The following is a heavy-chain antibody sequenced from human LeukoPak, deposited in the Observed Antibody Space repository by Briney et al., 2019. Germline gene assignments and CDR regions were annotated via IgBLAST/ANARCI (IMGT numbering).Heavy chain of an antibody. CDR2: INHSGST. D-gene: IGHD2-2*02. CDR3: ARDIVVVPAAIKAYNWFDP. V-gene: IGHV4-34*01. Sequence: SETLSLTCAVYGGSFSGYYWSWIRQPPGKGLEGIGEINHSGSTNYNPSLKSRVTISVDTSKNQFSLKLSSVTAADTAVYYCARDIVVVPAAIKAYNWFDPWGQGTLVTVSS. J-gene: IGHJ5*02. CDR1: GGSFSGYY.